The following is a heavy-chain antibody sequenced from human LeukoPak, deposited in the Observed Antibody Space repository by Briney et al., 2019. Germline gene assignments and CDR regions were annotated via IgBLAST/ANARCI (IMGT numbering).Heavy chain of an antibody. J-gene: IGHJ5*02. CDR2: VNSDGSIT. V-gene: IGHV3-74*01. CDR3: ARVNGGSRFEP. CDR1: GFTFSNFW. D-gene: IGHD4-23*01. Sequence: PGGSLRLSCAASGFTFSNFWMHWVRQAPGKGLVWVSRVNSDGSITSYADSVKGRFTISRDNAKNTLYLQMNSLRAEDTAVYYCARVNGGSRFEPWGQGTLVTVSS.